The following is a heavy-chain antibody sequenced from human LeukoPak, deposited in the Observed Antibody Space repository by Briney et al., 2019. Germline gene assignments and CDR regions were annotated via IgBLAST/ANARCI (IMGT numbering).Heavy chain of an antibody. CDR2: ISGSGNTI. J-gene: IGHJ4*02. D-gene: IGHD4-17*01. V-gene: IGHV3-48*03. CDR1: GFTFGDYS. CDR3: AKEIWPTVTTPGRTYFDY. Sequence: GGSLRLSCTASGFTFGDYSMNWVRQASGKGLEWVSYISGSGNTINYADSVKGRFTISRDNDKNSLYLQMKNLRPEDTAVYYCAKEIWPTVTTPGRTYFDYWGQGALVTVSS.